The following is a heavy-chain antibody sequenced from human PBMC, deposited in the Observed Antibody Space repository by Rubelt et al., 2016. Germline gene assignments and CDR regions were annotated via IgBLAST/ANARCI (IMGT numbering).Heavy chain of an antibody. CDR1: GFTFSNAW. J-gene: IGHJ5*02. CDR2: IKSKTDGGTT. D-gene: IGHD3-22*01. CDR3: TTDRYYYDSSRFPWFDP. Sequence: SLRLSCAASGFTFSNAWMSWVRQAPGKGLEWFGRIKSKTDGGTTDYAAPVKGRFTISRDDSKNTLYLQMNSLKTEDTAVYYCTTDRYYYDSSRFPWFDPWRQGTLVTVSS. V-gene: IGHV3-15*01.